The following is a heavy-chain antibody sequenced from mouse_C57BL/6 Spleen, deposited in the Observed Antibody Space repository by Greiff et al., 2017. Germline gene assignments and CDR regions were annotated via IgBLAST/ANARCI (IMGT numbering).Heavy chain of an antibody. V-gene: IGHV1-54*01. D-gene: IGHD1-1*01. CDR3: ARRKNYYGSSGDWYFDV. Sequence: VQGVESGAELVRPGTSVKVSCKASGYAFTNYLIEWVKQRPGQGLEWIGVINPGSGGTNYNEKFKGKATLTADKSSSTAYMQLSSLTSEDSAVYFCARRKNYYGSSGDWYFDVWGTGTTVTVSS. CDR2: INPGSGGT. J-gene: IGHJ1*03. CDR1: GYAFTNYL.